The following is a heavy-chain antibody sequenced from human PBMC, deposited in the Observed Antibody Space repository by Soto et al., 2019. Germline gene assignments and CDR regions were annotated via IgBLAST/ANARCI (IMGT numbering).Heavy chain of an antibody. CDR3: AKDPDSSGYYYGATEWFDP. D-gene: IGHD3-22*01. J-gene: IGHJ5*02. Sequence: PGGSLRLSCAASGFTFSSYAMSWVRQAPGKGLEWVSAISGSGGSTYYADSVKGRFTISRDNSKNTLYLQMNSLRAEDTAVYYCAKDPDSSGYYYGATEWFDPWGQGTLVTVSS. CDR2: ISGSGGST. CDR1: GFTFSSYA. V-gene: IGHV3-23*01.